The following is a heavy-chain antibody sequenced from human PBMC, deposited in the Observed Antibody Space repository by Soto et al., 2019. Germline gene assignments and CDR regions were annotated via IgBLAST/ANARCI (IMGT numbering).Heavy chain of an antibody. CDR2: IGTSTGTI. V-gene: IGHV3-11*01. J-gene: IGHJ6*04. CDR1: GFSFSDYY. D-gene: IGHD2-15*01. CDR3: VRRRDSLDV. Sequence: QEYLVESGGDLVKPGGSLRLSCAASGFSFSDYYMSWVRQAPGKGLEWILYIGTSTGTIYYADSVKGRFTISSDSANNSLYLQMKSLRVEDTAVYYCVRRRDSLDVWGKGTTVTVSS.